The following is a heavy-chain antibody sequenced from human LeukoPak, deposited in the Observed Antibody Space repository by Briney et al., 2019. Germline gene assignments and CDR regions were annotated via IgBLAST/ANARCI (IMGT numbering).Heavy chain of an antibody. V-gene: IGHV1-46*01. CDR1: GYTFTSYY. CDR2: INPNPSGGST. J-gene: IGHJ4*02. Sequence: ASVKVSCKASGYTFTSYYMHWVRQAPGQGLEWVAIINPNPSGGSTSYAQKFQGRVTMTRDMTTSTVYMEVSSLRSEDTAVYYCARSPTGSGSYYGLDYWGQGTLVTVSS. CDR3: ARSPTGSGSYYGLDY. D-gene: IGHD1-26*01.